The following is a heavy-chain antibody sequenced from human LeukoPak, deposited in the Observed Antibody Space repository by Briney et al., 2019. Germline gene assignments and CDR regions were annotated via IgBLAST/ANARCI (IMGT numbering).Heavy chain of an antibody. J-gene: IGHJ4*02. CDR3: AKQGDRIAARPTHY. V-gene: IGHV3-30*02. CDR1: GFTFSSYG. Sequence: GGSLRFSCAASGFTFSSYGMHWVRQAPGKGLEWVAFIRYDGSNKYYADSVKGRFTISRDNSKNTLYLQMNSLRAEDTAVYYCAKQGDRIAARPTHYWGQGTLVTVSS. CDR2: IRYDGSNK. D-gene: IGHD6-6*01.